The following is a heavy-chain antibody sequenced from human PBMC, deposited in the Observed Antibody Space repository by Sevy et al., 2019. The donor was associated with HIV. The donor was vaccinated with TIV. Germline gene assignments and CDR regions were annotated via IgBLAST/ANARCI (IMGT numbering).Heavy chain of an antibody. J-gene: IGHJ4*02. CDR1: GFTFSKYS. CDR2: LSFGCGEI. CDR3: AREGCTKPHDY. V-gene: IGHV3-23*01. D-gene: IGHD2-8*01. Sequence: GGSLRLSCAASGFTFSKYSMSWVRQPPGKGLEWVSTLSFGCGEINYADSVKGGFTISIDNSKSSVYLQMNNLRPEDTAVYYCAREGCTKPHDYWGQGTLVTVSS.